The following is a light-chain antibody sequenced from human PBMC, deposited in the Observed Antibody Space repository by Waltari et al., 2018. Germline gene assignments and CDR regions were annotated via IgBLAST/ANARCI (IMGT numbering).Light chain of an antibody. CDR2: GAS. CDR3: QQGYSTLWT. Sequence: EILMTQSPATLSVSPGERATLSCRASQSVSSTLAWYQQKPGQAPRLLISGASTRATGIPARFIGSGSGTDFTHTISSLQPEDVATYYCQQGYSTLWTFGQGTKVEIK. J-gene: IGKJ1*01. V-gene: IGKV3-15*01. CDR1: QSVSST.